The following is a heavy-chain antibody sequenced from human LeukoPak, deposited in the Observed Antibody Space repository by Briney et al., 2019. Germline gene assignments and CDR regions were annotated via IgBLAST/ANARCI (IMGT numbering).Heavy chain of an antibody. J-gene: IGHJ4*02. Sequence: PSETLSLTCAVYGGSFSGYYWSWIRQPPGKGLEWIGEINHSGSTNYNPSLKSRVTISVDTSKNQFFLKLSSVTAADTAVYYCARVVRGYSYGYLYYFDYWGQGTLVTVSS. CDR3: ARVVRGYSYGYLYYFDY. D-gene: IGHD5-18*01. CDR2: INHSGST. CDR1: GGSFSGYY. V-gene: IGHV4-34*01.